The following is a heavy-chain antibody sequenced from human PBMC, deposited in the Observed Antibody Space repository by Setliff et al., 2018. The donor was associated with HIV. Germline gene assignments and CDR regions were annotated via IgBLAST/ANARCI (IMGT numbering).Heavy chain of an antibody. CDR2: VYNTGIT. D-gene: IGHD6-19*01. V-gene: IGHV4-59*11. CDR3: ARVTRSGSGWFWEHYFDS. CDR1: SDSTSNHY. J-gene: IGHJ4*02. Sequence: PSETLSLTCTVSSDSTSNHYWSWVRQPPGKGLEWIGYVYNTGITSYNPSLKSRLTISVDMSQIQVSLKMRSVTAADTAVYYCARVTRSGSGWFWEHYFDSWGQGSLVTVSS.